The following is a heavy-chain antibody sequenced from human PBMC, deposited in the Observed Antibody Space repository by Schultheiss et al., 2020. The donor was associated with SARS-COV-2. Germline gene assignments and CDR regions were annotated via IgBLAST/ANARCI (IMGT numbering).Heavy chain of an antibody. D-gene: IGHD6-13*01. CDR3: ALGIGVYSSHDY. CDR2: INSDGSST. Sequence: GGSLRLSCAASGFTFSSYWMHWVRQAPGKGLVWVSRINSDGSSTSYADSVKGRFTISRDNSKNTLYLQMNSLRAEDTAVYYCALGIGVYSSHDYWGQGTLVTVSS. V-gene: IGHV3-74*01. J-gene: IGHJ4*02. CDR1: GFTFSSYW.